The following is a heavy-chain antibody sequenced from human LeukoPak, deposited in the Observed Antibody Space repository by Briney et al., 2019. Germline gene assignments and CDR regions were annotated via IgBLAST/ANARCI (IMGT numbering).Heavy chain of an antibody. CDR3: NIVVVPAAREGDAFDI. CDR1: GGTFSSYA. Sequence: GASVTVSCKASGGTFSSYAISWVRQAPGQGLEWMGGIIPIFGTANYAQKFQGRVTITADESTSTAYMELSSLRSEDTAVYYCNIVVVPAAREGDAFDIWGQGTMVTVSS. CDR2: IIPIFGTA. V-gene: IGHV1-69*13. J-gene: IGHJ3*02. D-gene: IGHD2-2*01.